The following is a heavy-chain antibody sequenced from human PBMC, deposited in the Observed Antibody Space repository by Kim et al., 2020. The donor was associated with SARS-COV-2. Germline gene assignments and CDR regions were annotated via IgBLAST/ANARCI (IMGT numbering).Heavy chain of an antibody. CDR2: IA. J-gene: IGHJ3*02. Sequence: IANYAQKFQGRVTITADKSTSTAYMELSSLRSEDTAVYYCASDPDAFDIWGQGTMVTVSS. V-gene: IGHV1-69*04. CDR3: ASDPDAFDI.